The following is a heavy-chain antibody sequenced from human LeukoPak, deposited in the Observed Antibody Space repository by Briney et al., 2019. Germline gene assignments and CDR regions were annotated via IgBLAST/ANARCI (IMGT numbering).Heavy chain of an antibody. CDR1: GFTFSSYS. J-gene: IGHJ6*02. D-gene: IGHD3-10*01. V-gene: IGHV3-53*01. Sequence: QAGGSLRLSCAASGFTFSSYSMNWVRQAPGKGLEWVSVIYSGGSTYYADSVKGRFTISRDNSKNTLYLQMNSLRAEDTAVYYCAREPAPMVQEYYYGMDVWGQGTTVTVSS. CDR2: IYSGGST. CDR3: AREPAPMVQEYYYGMDV.